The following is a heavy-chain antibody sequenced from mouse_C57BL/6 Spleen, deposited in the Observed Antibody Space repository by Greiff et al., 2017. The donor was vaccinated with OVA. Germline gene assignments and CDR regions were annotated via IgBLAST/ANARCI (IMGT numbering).Heavy chain of an antibody. J-gene: IGHJ3*01. CDR3: ASEAIYYGNAAWFAY. D-gene: IGHD2-1*01. CDR1: GYTFTSYW. Sequence: VQLQQPGTELVKPGASVKLSCKASGYTFTSYWMHWVKQRPGQGLEWIGNINPSNGGTNYNEKFKSKATLTVDKSSSTAYMQLSSLTSEDSAVYFCASEAIYYGNAAWFAYWGQGTLVTVSA. V-gene: IGHV1-53*01. CDR2: INPSNGGT.